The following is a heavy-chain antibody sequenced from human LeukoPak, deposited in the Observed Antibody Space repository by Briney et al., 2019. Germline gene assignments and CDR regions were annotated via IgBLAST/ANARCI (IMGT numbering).Heavy chain of an antibody. CDR3: ARDLRYCSSASCSENGAFDI. V-gene: IGHV3-21*01. CDR2: ISSSGSFI. J-gene: IGHJ3*02. Sequence: GGSLRLSCAASGFTFSSYSMNWVRQAPGEGLEWVSSISSSGSFIYYADSVKGRFTISRDNARNSLFLQMNSLRAEDTAVYYCARDLRYCSSASCSENGAFDIWGQGAMVTVSS. CDR1: GFTFSSYS. D-gene: IGHD2-2*01.